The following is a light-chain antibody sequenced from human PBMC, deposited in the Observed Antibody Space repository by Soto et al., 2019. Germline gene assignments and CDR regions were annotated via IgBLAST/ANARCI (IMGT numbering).Light chain of an antibody. V-gene: IGLV1-40*01. CDR2: GNT. J-gene: IGLJ2*01. CDR3: QSYDSSLRGVV. CDR1: SSNIGARHD. Sequence: QLVLTQPPSVSGVPGQRVTISCTGSSSNIGARHDVHWYQQIPGAAPKLLIYGNTNRPSGVPDRFSGSKSGTSGSLAITGVQAEDEADYYCQSYDSSLRGVVFGGGTKVTVL.